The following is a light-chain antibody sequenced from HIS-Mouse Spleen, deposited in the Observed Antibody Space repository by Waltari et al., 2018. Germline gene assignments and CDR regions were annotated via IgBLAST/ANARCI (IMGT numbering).Light chain of an antibody. J-gene: IGLJ3*02. CDR1: SSYVGSYNL. CDR2: EGS. CDR3: CSYAGSSTWV. Sequence: QSALTQPASVSGSPGQSITLSCTGTSSYVGSYNLFSGYQQHPGKAPKLMSYEGSKRPSGVSNRFSGSKSGNTASLTISGLQAEDEADYYCCSYAGSSTWVFGGGTKLTVL. V-gene: IGLV2-23*01.